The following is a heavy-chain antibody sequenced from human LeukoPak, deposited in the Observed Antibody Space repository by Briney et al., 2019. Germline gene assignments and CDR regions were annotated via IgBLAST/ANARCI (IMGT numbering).Heavy chain of an antibody. CDR2: ISAYKGKT. CDR1: GYTSTSYG. CDR3: ARCLLRARGCTFACFDY. Sequence: SAKVSCKASGYTSTSYGISWVRQSARHGLEWMGWISAYKGKTTYAQKLQGRVTMTTDTSRSTAYMELRSLRSHDTAVYYCARCLLRARGCTFACFDYWGQGTLVTVSS. V-gene: IGHV1-18*01. D-gene: IGHD3-10*01. J-gene: IGHJ4*02.